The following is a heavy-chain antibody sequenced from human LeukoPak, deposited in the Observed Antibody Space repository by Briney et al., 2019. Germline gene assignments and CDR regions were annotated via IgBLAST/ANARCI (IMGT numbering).Heavy chain of an antibody. D-gene: IGHD1-26*01. V-gene: IGHV1-2*06. Sequence: ASVKVSCKASGYTFTGYYMHWVRQAPGQGLEWMGRINPNSGGTNYAQKFQGRVTMTRDTSISTAYMELSSLRSEDTAVYYCARDKGSGSYYEDHYYYYYYMDVWGKGTTVTVSS. CDR2: INPNSGGT. J-gene: IGHJ6*03. CDR1: GYTFTGYY. CDR3: ARDKGSGSYYEDHYYYYYYMDV.